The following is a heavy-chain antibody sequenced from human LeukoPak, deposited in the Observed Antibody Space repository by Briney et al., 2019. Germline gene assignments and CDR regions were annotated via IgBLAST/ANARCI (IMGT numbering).Heavy chain of an antibody. V-gene: IGHV1-2*02. J-gene: IGHJ4*02. CDR1: GYTFTGYY. D-gene: IGHD3-16*02. CDR2: INPNSGGT. CDR3: AMFRLGGVIVNDY. Sequence: GASVKVSCKASGYTFTGYYMHWVRQASGQGLEWMGWINPNSGGTNYAQKFQGRVTMTRDTSISTAYMELSRLRSDDTAVYYCAMFRLGGVIVNDYWAKGPLVTVPS.